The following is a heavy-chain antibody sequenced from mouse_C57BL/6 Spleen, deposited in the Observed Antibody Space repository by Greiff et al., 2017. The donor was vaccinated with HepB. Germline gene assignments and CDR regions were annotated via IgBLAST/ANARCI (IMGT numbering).Heavy chain of an antibody. Sequence: EVHLVESEGGLVQPGSSMKLSCTASGFTFSDYYMAWVRQVPEKGLEWVANINYDGSSTYYLDSLKSRFIISRDNEKNILFLQMSSLKSEDTATYYFARDGLVYVTWFAYCGQGTLVTVSA. D-gene: IGHD2-3*01. CDR3: ARDGLVYVTWFAY. J-gene: IGHJ3*01. CDR1: GFTFSDYY. V-gene: IGHV5-16*01. CDR2: INYDGSST.